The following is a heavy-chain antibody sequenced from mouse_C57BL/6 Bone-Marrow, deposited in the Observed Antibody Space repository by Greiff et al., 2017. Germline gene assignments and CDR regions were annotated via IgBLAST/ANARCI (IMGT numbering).Heavy chain of an antibody. J-gene: IGHJ4*01. CDR2: INPNNGGT. D-gene: IGHD2-4*01. Sequence: VQLQQSGPELVKPGASVKIPCKASGYTFTDYNMDWVKQSHGKSLEWIGDINPNNGGTIYNQKFKGKATLTVDKSSSTAYMELRSLTSEDTAVYYCARGGYDYDVEGPYAMDYWGQGTSVTVSS. V-gene: IGHV1-18*01. CDR1: GYTFTDYN. CDR3: ARGGYDYDVEGPYAMDY.